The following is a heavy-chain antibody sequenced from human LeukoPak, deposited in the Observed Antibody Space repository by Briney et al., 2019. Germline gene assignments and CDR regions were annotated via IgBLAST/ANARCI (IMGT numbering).Heavy chain of an antibody. J-gene: IGHJ3*02. CDR1: GGSMRRHY. V-gene: IGHV4-59*11. D-gene: IGHD3-22*01. CDR3: ARLLDNDASGDPDTFDM. Sequence: SETLSLTCSGSGGSMRRHYWSWIRQPPGKGLEWIGYIYYNGKTYYKPSLRSRVTMSIDTSKSLFSLKLTSVTAADTAVYSCARLLDNDASGDPDTFDMWGQGTVVTVSS. CDR2: IYYNGKT.